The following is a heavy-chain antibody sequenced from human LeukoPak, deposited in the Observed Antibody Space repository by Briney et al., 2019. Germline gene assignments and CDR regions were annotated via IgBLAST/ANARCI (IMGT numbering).Heavy chain of an antibody. CDR3: ARVGAVVVPLLSYYYYYMDV. J-gene: IGHJ6*03. V-gene: IGHV3-7*01. CDR2: IKQDGSEK. CDR1: GFTFSSYW. D-gene: IGHD3-22*01. Sequence: GGSLRLSCAASGFTFSSYWMSWVRQAPGKGLEWVANIKQDGSEKYYVDSVKGRFTISRDNAKNSLYLQMNSLRAEDTAVYYCARVGAVVVPLLSYYYYYMDVWGKGTTVTVSS.